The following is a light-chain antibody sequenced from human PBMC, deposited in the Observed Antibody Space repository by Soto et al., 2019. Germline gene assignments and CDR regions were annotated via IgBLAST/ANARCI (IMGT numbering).Light chain of an antibody. V-gene: IGKV3-11*01. CDR2: DAS. CDR3: QQRSNLPPT. Sequence: ESGLTQSPATLSLAPGSRANLSCRASQFIDRYLAWYRQIPGQAPRLLIYDASNRATGIPDRFSGGGSGTDFTLTISSLEPEDFAVYYCQQRSNLPPTFGQGTRLEIK. CDR1: QFIDRY. J-gene: IGKJ5*01.